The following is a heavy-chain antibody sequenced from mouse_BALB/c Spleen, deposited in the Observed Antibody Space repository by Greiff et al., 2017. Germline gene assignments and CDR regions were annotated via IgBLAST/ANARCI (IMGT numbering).Heavy chain of an antibody. D-gene: IGHD3-3*01. V-gene: IGHV7-3*02. Sequence: EVHLVESGGGLVQPGGSLRLSCATSGFTFTDYYMSWVRQPPGKALEWLGFIRNKANGYTTEYSASVKGRFTISRDNSLSILYLQMNTLRADDSATNYCARDKRLGAYYFDYWGQGTTLKVSS. J-gene: IGHJ2*01. CDR2: IRNKANGYTT. CDR1: GFTFTDYY. CDR3: ARDKRLGAYYFDY.